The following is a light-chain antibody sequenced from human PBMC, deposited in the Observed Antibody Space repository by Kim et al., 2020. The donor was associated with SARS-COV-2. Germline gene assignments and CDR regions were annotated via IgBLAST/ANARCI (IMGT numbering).Light chain of an antibody. V-gene: IGKV3-15*01. J-gene: IGKJ5*01. CDR1: QSVSSN. Sequence: EIVMTQSPATLSVSPGERATLSCRASQSVSSNLAWYQQKPGQAPRLLIYGASTRATGIPARFSGSGSGKEFTLTISSLQSEDFAVYYWQQYNNRNPDTFGQGTRLEIK. CDR3: QQYNNRNPDT. CDR2: GAS.